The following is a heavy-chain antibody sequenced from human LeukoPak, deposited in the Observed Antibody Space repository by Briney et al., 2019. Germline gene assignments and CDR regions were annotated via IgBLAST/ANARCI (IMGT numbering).Heavy chain of an antibody. CDR2: ISGSGYST. D-gene: IGHD6-19*01. Sequence: GSLRLSCAASGFTFNNYAMSWVRQAPGKGLEWVSGISGSGYSTYYADSVEGRFTISRDNSKNTLSLQLSSLRAEDTAVYYCAKEIGEGSGWPLDYWGQGTLVTVSS. CDR3: AKEIGEGSGWPLDY. J-gene: IGHJ4*02. CDR1: GFTFNNYA. V-gene: IGHV3-23*01.